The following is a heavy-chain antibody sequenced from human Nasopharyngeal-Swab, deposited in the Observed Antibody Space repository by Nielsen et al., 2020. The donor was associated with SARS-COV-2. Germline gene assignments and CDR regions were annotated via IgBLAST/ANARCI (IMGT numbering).Heavy chain of an antibody. V-gene: IGHV4-34*01. CDR3: VRGYRTWSFPSSYYYYHMDV. CDR1: GGSLSDNY. D-gene: IGHD3-10*01. Sequence: SETLSLTCAVYGGSLSDNYWNWVRESPGKGLEWIGEIRHLGATNYKSSLKSRVVLSVDSSKSQFSLRLTSVPAADTGVYYCVRGYRTWSFPSSYYYYHMDVWGQGTTVTVSS. J-gene: IGHJ6*03. CDR2: IRHLGAT.